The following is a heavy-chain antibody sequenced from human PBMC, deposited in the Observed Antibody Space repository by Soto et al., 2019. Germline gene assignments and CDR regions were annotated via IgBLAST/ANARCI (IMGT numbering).Heavy chain of an antibody. CDR2: IIPIFGTA. CDR1: GGTFSSYA. CDR3: ARRGSGYSSGWMPNYYYYYGMDV. Sequence: SVKVSCKASGGTFSSYAISWVRQAPGQGLEWMGGIIPIFGTANYAQKFQGRVTITADESTSTAYMELSSLRSEDTAVYYCARRGSGYSSGWMPNYYYYYGMDVWGQGTTVTVSS. D-gene: IGHD6-19*01. J-gene: IGHJ6*02. V-gene: IGHV1-69*13.